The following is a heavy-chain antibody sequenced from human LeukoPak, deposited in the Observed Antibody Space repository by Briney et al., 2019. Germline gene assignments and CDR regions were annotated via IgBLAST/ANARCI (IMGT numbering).Heavy chain of an antibody. D-gene: IGHD6-13*01. CDR2: IYHSGST. V-gene: IGHV4-38-2*01. CDR1: GYSISSGYY. J-gene: IGHJ4*02. CDR3: ARRLYIAAAGIPSPFFDY. Sequence: PSETLSLTCAVSGYSISSGYYWGWIRQHPGKGLEWFGSIYHSGSTYYNPSLKSRVTISVDTSKNLFSLKLSSVTAADTAVYYCARRLYIAAAGIPSPFFDYWGQGTLVTVSS.